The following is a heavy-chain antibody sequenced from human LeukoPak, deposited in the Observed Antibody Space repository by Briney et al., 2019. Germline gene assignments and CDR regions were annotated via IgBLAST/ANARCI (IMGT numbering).Heavy chain of an antibody. CDR1: GGSISSDY. CDR3: ARRNIDIGLDP. J-gene: IGHJ5*02. CDR2: IYYSGST. D-gene: IGHD5-12*01. Sequence: PSETLSLTCTVSGGSISSDYWSWIRQPPGKGLEWVGYIYYSGSTKYNPSLKSRVTISLDTSKNQFTLKLNSVTAADTAVYYCARRNIDIGLDPWGQGTLVTVSS. V-gene: IGHV4-59*08.